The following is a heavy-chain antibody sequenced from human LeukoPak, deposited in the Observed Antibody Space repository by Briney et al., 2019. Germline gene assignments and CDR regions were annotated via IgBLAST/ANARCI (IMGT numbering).Heavy chain of an antibody. V-gene: IGHV4-4*02. CDR1: GDSINSLDL. D-gene: IGHD3-16*02. CDR3: AKDYRDFDY. Sequence: SEALSLTCTVSGDSINSLDLWSWVRQPPGKGLEWIGEMYLSGTTHSNPSVKSRVTISVDTSKNQFSLKLSSVTAADTAVYYCAKDYRDFDYWGQGTLVTVSS. J-gene: IGHJ4*02. CDR2: MYLSGTT.